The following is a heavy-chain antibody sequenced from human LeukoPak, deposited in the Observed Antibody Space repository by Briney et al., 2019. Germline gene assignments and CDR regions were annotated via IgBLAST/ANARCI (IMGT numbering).Heavy chain of an antibody. D-gene: IGHD5-18*01. CDR2: IIPIFGTA. CDR3: ARGDTADPYYFDY. J-gene: IGHJ4*02. Sequence: SVKVSCKASGNSISNYAISWVRQAPGQGLEWMGGIIPIFGTANYAQKFQGRVTITADESTSTAYMELSSLRSEDTAVYYCARGDTADPYYFDYWGQGTLVTVSS. CDR1: GNSISNYA. V-gene: IGHV1-69*13.